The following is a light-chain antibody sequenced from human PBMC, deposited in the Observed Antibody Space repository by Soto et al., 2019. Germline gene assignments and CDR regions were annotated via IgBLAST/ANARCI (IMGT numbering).Light chain of an antibody. Sequence: DIVLTQSPGTLSLSPGERATLSCRASQSVSSSFLAWYQQKPGQAPRLLIYGASSRATGIPDRFSGSGSGTDVTLTISRLEPEDYAVYYCQQDDSPPLTCGGGTKVAIK. J-gene: IGKJ4*01. CDR1: QSVSSSF. CDR3: QQDDSPPLT. V-gene: IGKV3-20*01. CDR2: GAS.